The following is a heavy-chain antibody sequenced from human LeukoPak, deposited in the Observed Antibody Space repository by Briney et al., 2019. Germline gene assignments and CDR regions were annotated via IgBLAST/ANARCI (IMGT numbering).Heavy chain of an antibody. CDR1: GHTFTSYD. D-gene: IGHD2-15*01. J-gene: IGHJ6*02. CDR3: ARRVGYCSGGSCYEDYGMDV. Sequence: ASVKVSCKASGHTFTSYDINWVRQATGQGLEWMGWMNPNSGNTGYAQKFQGRVTMTRNTSISTAYMELSSLRSEDTAVYYCARRVGYCSGGSCYEDYGMDVWGQGTTVTVSS. CDR2: MNPNSGNT. V-gene: IGHV1-8*01.